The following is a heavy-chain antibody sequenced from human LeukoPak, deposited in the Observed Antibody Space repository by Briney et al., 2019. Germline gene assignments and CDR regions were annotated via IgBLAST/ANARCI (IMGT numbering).Heavy chain of an antibody. Sequence: PGGSLRLSCAASGFSLSSYSMNWVRQAPGKGLEWVSSISSSSSYIYYADSVKGRFTISRDNAKNSLYLQMNSLRAEDTAVYYCARVSGGYDKGDDYYYYMDVWGKGTTVTVSS. V-gene: IGHV3-21*01. J-gene: IGHJ6*03. CDR3: ARVSGGYDKGDDYYYYMDV. CDR1: GFSLSSYS. D-gene: IGHD5-12*01. CDR2: ISSSSSYI.